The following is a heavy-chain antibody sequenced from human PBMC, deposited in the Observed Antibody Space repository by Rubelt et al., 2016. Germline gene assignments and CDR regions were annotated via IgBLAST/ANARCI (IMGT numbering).Heavy chain of an antibody. CDR3: AREPPGIAVADY. V-gene: IGHV3-66*01. CDR2: IYIVGRT. D-gene: IGHD6-19*01. Sequence: EVQLVESGGGLVQPGGSLRLSCAASGFSFNNYAMSWVRQAPGKGLEWVSLIYIVGRTNYAESVKGRFTLSRDNSKNTLYLQVNRRRVEDTAVYYCAREPPGIAVADYWGQGTLVTVSS. CDR1: GFSFNNYA. J-gene: IGHJ4*02.